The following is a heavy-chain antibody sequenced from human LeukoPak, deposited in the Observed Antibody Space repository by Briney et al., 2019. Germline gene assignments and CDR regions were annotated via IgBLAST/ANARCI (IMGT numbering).Heavy chain of an antibody. D-gene: IGHD5-12*01. CDR1: GYTFTRYG. J-gene: IGHJ4*02. CDR3: ARGYSGYAPHDY. Sequence: ASVKVSCKASGYTFTRYGISWVRQAPGQGLKWMGWISGYSGKTNYAQKLQGRVTMTTDTSTSTAYMELRSLRSDDTAVYYCARGYSGYAPHDYWGQGTLVTVSS. CDR2: ISGYSGKT. V-gene: IGHV1-18*01.